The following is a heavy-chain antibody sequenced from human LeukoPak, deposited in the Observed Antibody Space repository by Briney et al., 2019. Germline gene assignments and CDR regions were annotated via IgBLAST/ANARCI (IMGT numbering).Heavy chain of an antibody. Sequence: PSETLSLTCTLSTGSIGRDYWSWIRQPPGKGLEWIGYIYHNGNTIYNPSLKSRVTISVDTSKNQFSLRLSSVTAADTAVFYCARDRTTYAFDIWGQGTMVTVSS. J-gene: IGHJ3*02. D-gene: IGHD4-11*01. CDR3: ARDRTTYAFDI. CDR1: TGSIGRDY. CDR2: IYHNGNT. V-gene: IGHV4-59*01.